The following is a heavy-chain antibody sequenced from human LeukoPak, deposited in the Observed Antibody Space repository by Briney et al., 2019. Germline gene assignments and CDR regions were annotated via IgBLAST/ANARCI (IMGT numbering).Heavy chain of an antibody. D-gene: IGHD3-22*01. Sequence: PSETLSLTCTVSGDSISSYYWSWIRQPAGKGLEWLGRIYSSGSTKYKPSLKSRVSMSIDTSRNQFSLKLTSATAADTAVYYCARGTHYYDNSGWDYFDYWGQGILVTVSS. CDR2: IYSSGST. CDR3: ARGTHYYDNSGWDYFDY. CDR1: GDSISSYY. V-gene: IGHV4-4*07. J-gene: IGHJ4*02.